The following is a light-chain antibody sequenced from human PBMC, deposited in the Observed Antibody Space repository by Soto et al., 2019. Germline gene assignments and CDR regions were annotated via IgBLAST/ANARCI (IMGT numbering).Light chain of an antibody. CDR2: GAS. V-gene: IGKV3-15*01. J-gene: IGKJ2*01. CDR3: QQGHNWPLT. Sequence: EIVMTQSPATLSLSPGERAALSCRASQSINSELAWYQQKPGQHPRPHIYGASTRATGVPARFTGSESGSEFTLTISGLQSEDFAVYYCQQGHNWPLTFGQGTRLEI. CDR1: QSINSE.